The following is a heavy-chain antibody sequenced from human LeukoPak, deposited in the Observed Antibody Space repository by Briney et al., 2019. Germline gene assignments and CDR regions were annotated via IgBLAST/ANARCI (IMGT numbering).Heavy chain of an antibody. CDR1: GFTFSSYD. D-gene: IGHD3-22*01. CDR3: ARDLGQYYDTSDNWFDP. CDR2: IWYDGTNK. J-gene: IGHJ5*02. V-gene: IGHV3-33*08. Sequence: GGSLRLSCAASGFTFSSYDMHWVRQPPGKGLEWVAFIWYDGTNKYYADSVKGRFTISRDNSKNTLYLQMNSLRAEDTAVYYCARDLGQYYDTSDNWFDPWGQGTLVTVSS.